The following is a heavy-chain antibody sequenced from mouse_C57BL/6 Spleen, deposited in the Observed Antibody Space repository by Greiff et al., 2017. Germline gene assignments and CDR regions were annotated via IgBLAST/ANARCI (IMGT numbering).Heavy chain of an antibody. CDR2: ISGGGGNT. V-gene: IGHV5-9*01. D-gene: IGHD2-5*01. CDR3: ASSYYSNYVPFDY. CDR1: GFTFSSYT. J-gene: IGHJ2*01. Sequence: EVQRVESGGGLVKPGGSLKLSCAASGFTFSSYTMSWVRQTPEKRLEWVATISGGGGNTYYPDSVKGRFTISRDNAKNTLYLQMSSLRSEDTALYYCASSYYSNYVPFDYWGQGTTLTVSS.